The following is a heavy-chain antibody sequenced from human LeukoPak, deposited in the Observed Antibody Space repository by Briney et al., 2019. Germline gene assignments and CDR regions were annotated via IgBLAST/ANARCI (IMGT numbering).Heavy chain of an antibody. CDR1: GGSISSGNYY. V-gene: IGHV4-61*02. CDR3: ARETRYCSSTSCSTLDY. J-gene: IGHJ4*02. CDR2: IYTSGST. Sequence: SETLSLTCNVSGGSISSGNYYWSWIRQPAGKGLEWIGRIYTSGSTNYDPSLKSRVTISVDTSKNQFSLKLSSVTAADTAVYYCARETRYCSSTSCSTLDYWGQGTLVTASS. D-gene: IGHD2-2*01.